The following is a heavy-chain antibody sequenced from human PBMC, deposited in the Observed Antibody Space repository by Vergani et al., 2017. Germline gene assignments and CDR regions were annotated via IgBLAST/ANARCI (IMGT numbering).Heavy chain of an antibody. CDR1: GYTFTRYG. V-gene: IGHV1-18*01. CDR3: ARQYLIAAAGHHDTGIDY. J-gene: IGHJ4*02. CDR2: TSAYNGNT. D-gene: IGHD6-13*01. Sequence: QVQLVQSGAEVKKPGASVQVSCKASGYTFTRYGISWVRQAPGQGLEGMGWTSAYNGNTNYAQKLQGRVTMTTDTSTSTAYMELSSLRSDDTAVYYCARQYLIAAAGHHDTGIDYWGQGTLVTVSS.